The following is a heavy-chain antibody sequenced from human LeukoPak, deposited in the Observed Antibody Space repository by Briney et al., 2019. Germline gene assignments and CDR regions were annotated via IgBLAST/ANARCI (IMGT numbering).Heavy chain of an antibody. Sequence: HSGGSLRLSCEASGFTFSGYAMSWVRQCPGKGLEWVSAITNSGDNTYYADSVKGRFTISRDNSRYTLYLHMSNLRAEDTAIYYCVKEAERYGPSHFDYWGQGTLVTVSP. CDR2: ITNSGDNT. V-gene: IGHV3-23*01. CDR1: GFTFSGYA. D-gene: IGHD5-18*01. CDR3: VKEAERYGPSHFDY. J-gene: IGHJ4*02.